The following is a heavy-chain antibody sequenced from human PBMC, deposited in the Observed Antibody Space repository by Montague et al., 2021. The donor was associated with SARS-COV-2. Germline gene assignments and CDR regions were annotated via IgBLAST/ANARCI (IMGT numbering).Heavy chain of an antibody. J-gene: IGHJ4*02. CDR2: IFPDDSDV. CDR1: GYNFTTNW. V-gene: IGHV5-51*01. CDR3: ARLRLALLAPPGPFDS. D-gene: IGHD6-6*01. Sequence: QSGAEVKKSGDSLKISCKGSGYNFTTNWIGWVRQMPGKGLEFMGSIFPDDSDVRYSPSFQGHVTISADKSITTAYLQWTSLKAPDTAIYYCARLRLALLAPPGPFDSWGQGTPVIVSP.